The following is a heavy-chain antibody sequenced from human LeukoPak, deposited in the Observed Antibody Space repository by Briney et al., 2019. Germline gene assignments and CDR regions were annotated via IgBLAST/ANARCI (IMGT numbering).Heavy chain of an antibody. CDR1: GFTFSSYA. CDR2: ISGSGGNT. CDR3: ATLKGGSTVITKGDY. D-gene: IGHD4-17*01. Sequence: PGRSLRLSCAASGFTFSSYAMSWVRQAPGKGLDWVSSISGSGGNTYYADSVKGRFTISRDNSKNTLYLQMNSLGAEDTAVYYCATLKGGSTVITKGDYRGQGTLVTVSS. J-gene: IGHJ4*02. V-gene: IGHV3-23*01.